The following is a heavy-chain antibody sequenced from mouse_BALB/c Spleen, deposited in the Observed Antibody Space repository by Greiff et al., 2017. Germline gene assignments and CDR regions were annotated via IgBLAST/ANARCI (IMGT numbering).Heavy chain of an antibody. D-gene: IGHD2-2*01. J-gene: IGHJ4*01. CDR3: ARDRYYGSHYAMDY. CDR2: IRNKANGYTT. V-gene: IGHV7-3*02. Sequence: EVNLVESGGGLVQPGGSLRLSCATSGFTFTDYYMSWVRQPPGKALEWLGFIRNKANGYTTEYSASVKGRFTISRDNSQSILYLQMNTLRAEDSATYYCARDRYYGSHYAMDYWGQGTSVTVSS. CDR1: GFTFTDYY.